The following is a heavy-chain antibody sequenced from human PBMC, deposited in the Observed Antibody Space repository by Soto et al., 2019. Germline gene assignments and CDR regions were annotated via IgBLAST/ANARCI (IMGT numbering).Heavy chain of an antibody. CDR3: AQTVDTAMDYWYFDL. Sequence: QVTLKESGPVLVKPTETLTLTCTVSGFSLSNARMGVSWIRQPPGKALEWLAHIFSNDEKSYSTSLKSRLTISKDTSKRQVVLTMTNMDPVDTATYYCAQTVDTAMDYWYFDLWGRGTLVTVSS. V-gene: IGHV2-26*01. D-gene: IGHD5-18*01. CDR1: GFSLSNARMG. CDR2: IFSNDEK. J-gene: IGHJ2*01.